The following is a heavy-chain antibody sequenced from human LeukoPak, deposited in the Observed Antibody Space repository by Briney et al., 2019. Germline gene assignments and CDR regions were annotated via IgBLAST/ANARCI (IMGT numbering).Heavy chain of an antibody. CDR2: ISGSSSTI. D-gene: IGHD6-6*01. V-gene: IGHV3-48*01. Sequence: PGGSLRLSCAASGFTFSSYSMNWVRQAPGKGLEWVSYISGSSSTIYYADSVRGRFTISRDNAENSLYLQMNSLRTEDTAVYYCATEYSSSPYYYYGMDVWGQGTTVTVSS. CDR3: ATEYSSSPYYYYGMDV. J-gene: IGHJ6*02. CDR1: GFTFSSYS.